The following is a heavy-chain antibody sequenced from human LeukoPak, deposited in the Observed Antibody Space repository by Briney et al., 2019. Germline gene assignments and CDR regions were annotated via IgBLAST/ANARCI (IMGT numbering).Heavy chain of an antibody. J-gene: IGHJ3*02. CDR1: GFSFDDYA. D-gene: IGHD4-17*01. CDR2: ISWNSGSI. Sequence: GRSLRLSXAASGFSFDDYAMHWVRQAPGKGLEWVSAISWNSGSIGYADSVKGRFTISRDNAKNSLYLQMNSLRAEDMALYYCAKDSSATVTNAGFDAFDIWGQGTMVTVSS. V-gene: IGHV3-9*03. CDR3: AKDSSATVTNAGFDAFDI.